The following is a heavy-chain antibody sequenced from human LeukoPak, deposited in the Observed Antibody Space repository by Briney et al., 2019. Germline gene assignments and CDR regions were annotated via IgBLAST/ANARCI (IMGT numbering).Heavy chain of an antibody. CDR3: ARGLWNIVVVPAATGDAFDI. CDR1: GYTFTGYY. J-gene: IGHJ3*02. D-gene: IGHD2-2*01. CDR2: INPNGGGT. Sequence: ASVKVSCKASGYTFTGYYMHWVRQAPGHGLEWMGWINPNGGGTNYAQKFQGRVTMTRDTSISTAYIELSRLRSDDTAVYYCARGLWNIVVVPAATGDAFDIWGQGTMVTVSS. V-gene: IGHV1-2*02.